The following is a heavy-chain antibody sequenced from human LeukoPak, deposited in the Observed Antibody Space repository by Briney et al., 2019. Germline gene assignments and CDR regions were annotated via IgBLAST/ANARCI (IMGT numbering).Heavy chain of an antibody. CDR3: ARDIGYCSSTSCYTYYYYGMDV. D-gene: IGHD2-2*01. CDR2: IKQDGSEK. CDR1: GFTFSSYW. J-gene: IGHJ6*02. V-gene: IGHV3-7*01. Sequence: GGSLRLSCPASGFTFSSYWMSWVRQAPGKGLEWVANIKQDGSEKYYVDSVKGRFTISRDNAKNSLYLQMNSLRAEDTAVYYCARDIGYCSSTSCYTYYYYGMDVWGQGTTVTVSS.